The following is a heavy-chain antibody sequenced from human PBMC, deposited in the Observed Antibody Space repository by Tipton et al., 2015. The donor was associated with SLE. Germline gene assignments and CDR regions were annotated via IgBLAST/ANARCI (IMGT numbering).Heavy chain of an antibody. CDR2: MYTGGST. Sequence: SLRLSCAASGLNVRDNYMNWVRQAPGKGLEWVSVMYTGGSTYYADSAKGRFTISRDTSKNTLSLQMNSLRPEDTAVYYCVRLLYNFEANYYYGMDVWGQGTPVNVSS. CDR3: VRLLYNFEANYYYGMDV. D-gene: IGHD1-1*01. CDR1: GLNVRDNY. V-gene: IGHV3-53*05. J-gene: IGHJ6*02.